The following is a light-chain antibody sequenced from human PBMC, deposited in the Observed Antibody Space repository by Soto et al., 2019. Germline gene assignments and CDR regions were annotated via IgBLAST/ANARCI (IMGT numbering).Light chain of an antibody. CDR1: QSVSSS. CDR3: QQYNNWPPLT. CDR2: GAS. V-gene: IGKV3D-15*01. Sequence: EIVMTQSPATLSVSPGERATLFCRASQSVSSSLAWYQQKPGQGPRLLIYGASTRATGIPARFSGSGSGTEFTLTISGLQSEDFAVYDCQQYNNWPPLTFGGGTKVEIK. J-gene: IGKJ4*01.